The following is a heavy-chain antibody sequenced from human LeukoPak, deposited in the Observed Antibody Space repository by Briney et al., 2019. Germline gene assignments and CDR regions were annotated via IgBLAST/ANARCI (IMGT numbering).Heavy chain of an antibody. Sequence: SENLSLNCTVAGGSSSSHYWSWIRQPPGKGLEWIGYIYYSGSTNYNPSLKSQVTISVDTSKNPFFLQLSSVTAADTAVYYCARDYSNADYYDSSGYRTGAFDIWGQGTMVTVSS. J-gene: IGHJ3*02. D-gene: IGHD3-22*01. CDR2: IYYSGST. CDR3: ARDYSNADYYDSSGYRTGAFDI. V-gene: IGHV4-59*11. CDR1: GGSSSSHY.